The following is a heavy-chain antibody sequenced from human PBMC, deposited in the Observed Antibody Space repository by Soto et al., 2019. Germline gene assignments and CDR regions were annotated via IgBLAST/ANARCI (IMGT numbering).Heavy chain of an antibody. J-gene: IGHJ6*02. D-gene: IGHD3-16*01. Sequence: QVQLVQSGAEVKKPGASVKVSCKASGYSFTRYGISWVRQAPGQGLEWMGWISGYNANTNYPENLQGRVNKTTDTSTSTDYMEVRNLISDDTAVYYCARMGDVPYYYYGLDVWGQGTTVTVSS. CDR3: ARMGDVPYYYYGLDV. CDR2: ISGYNANT. CDR1: GYSFTRYG. V-gene: IGHV1-18*01.